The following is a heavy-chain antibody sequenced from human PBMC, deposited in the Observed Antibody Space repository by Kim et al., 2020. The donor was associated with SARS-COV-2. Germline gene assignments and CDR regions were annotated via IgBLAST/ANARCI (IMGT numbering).Heavy chain of an antibody. Sequence: GGSLRLSCVASGFTFSSYWMSWVRQAPGKGLEWVANIKQDGSEKYYVDSVKGRFTISRDNAKNSLYLQMNSLRAEDTAVYYCARDKPGKYYYYGMDVWG. CDR1: GFTFSSYW. V-gene: IGHV3-7*05. D-gene: IGHD7-27*01. CDR2: IKQDGSEK. J-gene: IGHJ6*02. CDR3: ARDKPGKYYYYGMDV.